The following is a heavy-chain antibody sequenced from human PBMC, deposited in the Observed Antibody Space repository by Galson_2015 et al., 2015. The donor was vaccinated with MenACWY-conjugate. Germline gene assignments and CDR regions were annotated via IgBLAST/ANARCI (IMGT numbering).Heavy chain of an antibody. CDR1: GYSFTNYW. J-gene: IGHJ6*02. CDR2: FNPANSET. Sequence: QSGAAVTKPGESLKISCKGSGYSFTNYWIGWVRQMPGKGLEWMGLFNPANSETRYSPSFQGQVTISADESISTAYLQWTSLKASDTAMYYCARHPPGGRGLDVWGRGTTVTVSS. V-gene: IGHV5-51*01. CDR3: ARHPPGGRGLDV. D-gene: IGHD1-26*01.